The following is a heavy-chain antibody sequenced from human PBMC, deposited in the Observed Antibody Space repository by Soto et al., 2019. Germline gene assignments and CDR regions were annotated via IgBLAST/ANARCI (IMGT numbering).Heavy chain of an antibody. D-gene: IGHD2-2*01. J-gene: IGHJ6*02. CDR1: GGTFSSYA. CDR2: FIPIFGAA. V-gene: IGHV1-69*12. Sequence: QVQLVQSGAEVKKPGSSVKVSCKASGGTFSSYAISWVRQAPGQGLEWMGGFIPIFGAANYAQKFQGRVTITADESTSTAYMELSSLRSEDTAVYYCARHVPAAGYYYGMDVWGQGTMVTVSS. CDR3: ARHVPAAGYYYGMDV.